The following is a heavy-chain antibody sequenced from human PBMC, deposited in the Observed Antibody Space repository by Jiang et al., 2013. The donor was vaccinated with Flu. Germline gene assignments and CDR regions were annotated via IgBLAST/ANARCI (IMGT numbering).Heavy chain of an antibody. V-gene: IGHV4-39*01. Sequence: GSGLVKPSETLSLTCTVSGGSISSSSYYWGWIRQPPGKGLEWIGSIYYSGSTYYNPSLKSRVTISVDTSKNQFSLKLSSVTAADTAVYYCARSSATMIVVVIPEFDYWGQGTLVTVSS. CDR1: GGSISSSSYY. D-gene: IGHD3-22*01. CDR3: ARSSATMIVVVIPEFDY. J-gene: IGHJ4*02. CDR2: IYYSGST.